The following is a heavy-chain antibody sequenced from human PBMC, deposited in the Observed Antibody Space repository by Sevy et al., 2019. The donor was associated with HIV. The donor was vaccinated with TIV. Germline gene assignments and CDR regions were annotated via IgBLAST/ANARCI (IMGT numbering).Heavy chain of an antibody. CDR3: AREGSNYGDYPYYFDY. Sequence: GGSLRLSCAASGFTFSSYAMHWVRQAPGKGLEWVAVILYDGSNKYYADSVKGRFTISRDNSKNKLYLQMNSLGAEDTAVYYCAREGSNYGDYPYYFDYWGQGTLVTVSS. CDR1: GFTFSSYA. D-gene: IGHD4-17*01. CDR2: ILYDGSNK. J-gene: IGHJ4*02. V-gene: IGHV3-30-3*01.